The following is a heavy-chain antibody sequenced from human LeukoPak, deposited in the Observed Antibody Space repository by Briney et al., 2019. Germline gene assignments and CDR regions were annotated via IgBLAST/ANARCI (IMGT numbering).Heavy chain of an antibody. CDR3: ARGIYSSSWSRFDY. CDR1: GFTFSSYS. CDR2: ISSSSSYI. Sequence: GGSLRLSCAASGFTFSSYSMNWVRQAPGKGLEWVSSISSSSSYIYYADSVKGRFTISRDNAKNSLYLQMNSLGAEDTAVYYCARGIYSSSWSRFDYWGQGTLVTVSS. J-gene: IGHJ4*02. V-gene: IGHV3-21*01. D-gene: IGHD6-13*01.